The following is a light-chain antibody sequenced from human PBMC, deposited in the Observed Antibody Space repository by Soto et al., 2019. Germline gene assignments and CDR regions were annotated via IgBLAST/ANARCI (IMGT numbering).Light chain of an antibody. Sequence: QSVLTQPASVSGSPGQSITISCTGTSSDVGSYNLVSWYQQHPGKAPQLMIYEVIKRPSGVSNRCSGSKSGTTASLTISGLQAEDEADYYCCSFAGSSTLVFGGGTKLTVL. CDR2: EVI. CDR1: SSDVGSYNL. V-gene: IGLV2-23*02. CDR3: CSFAGSSTLV. J-gene: IGLJ3*02.